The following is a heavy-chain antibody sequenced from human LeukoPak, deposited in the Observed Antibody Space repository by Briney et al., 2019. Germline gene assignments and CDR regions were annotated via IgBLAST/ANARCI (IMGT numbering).Heavy chain of an antibody. V-gene: IGHV3-23*01. CDR3: ATKYFDSSGYCGY. Sequence: GGSLRLSCAASGFTFSSYAMSWFRQAPGKGLEWGSGIGDSGGSTDYADSVKGRFTISRDNSKNTLYLQMNSLRAEDTAVYYCATKYFDSSGYCGYWGQGTLVTVSS. CDR1: GFTFSSYA. J-gene: IGHJ4*02. CDR2: IGDSGGST. D-gene: IGHD3-22*01.